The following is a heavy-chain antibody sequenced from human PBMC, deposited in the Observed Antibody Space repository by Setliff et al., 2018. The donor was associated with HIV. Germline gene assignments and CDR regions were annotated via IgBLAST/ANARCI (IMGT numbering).Heavy chain of an antibody. J-gene: IGHJ3*02. CDR2: IYTSGST. V-gene: IGHV4-61*09. D-gene: IGHD1-26*01. CDR1: GGSISSGIYY. Sequence: PSETLSLTCTVSGGSISSGIYYWSWIRQPAGQGLEWIGHIYTSGSTNYSPSVKSRVTISVDTSKNQFSLRLNSVTAADTAVYYCARASVGATGLYAFEIWGQGTMVTV. CDR3: ARASVGATGLYAFEI.